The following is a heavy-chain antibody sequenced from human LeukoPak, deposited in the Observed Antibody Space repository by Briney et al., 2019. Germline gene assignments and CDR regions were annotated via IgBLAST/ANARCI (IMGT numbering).Heavy chain of an antibody. CDR2: IYYSGSA. Sequence: SQTLSLTCTVSGGSISSGGYYCPWIRQHPGKGLEWIGYIYYSGSAYYNTSLKSRVTISVDTSKSQFSVKLSSVTGADTAVYYCARDLGGLSAWGQGTLVTGSS. V-gene: IGHV4-31*03. CDR3: ARDLGGLSA. J-gene: IGHJ5*02. CDR1: GGSISSGGYY. D-gene: IGHD1-26*01.